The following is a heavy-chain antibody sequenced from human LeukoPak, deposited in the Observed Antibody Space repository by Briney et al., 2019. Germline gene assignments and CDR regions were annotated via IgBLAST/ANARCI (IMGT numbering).Heavy chain of an antibody. V-gene: IGHV1-18*04. CDR2: ISAYNGNT. CDR1: GYTFTGYY. Sequence: ASVKVSCKASGYTFTGYYMHWVRQAPGQGLEWMGWISAYNGNTNYAQKLQGRVTMTTDTSTSTAYMELRSLRSDDTAVYYCARVRRSDFYYYYYMDVWGKGTTVTISS. J-gene: IGHJ6*03. CDR3: ARVRRSDFYYYYYMDV.